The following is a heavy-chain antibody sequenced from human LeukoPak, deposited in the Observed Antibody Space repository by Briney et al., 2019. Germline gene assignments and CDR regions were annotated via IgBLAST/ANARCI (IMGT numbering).Heavy chain of an antibody. J-gene: IGHJ5*02. V-gene: IGHV3-15*01. D-gene: IGHD4-17*01. Sequence: GGSLRLSCAASGFTFSNAWMSWVRQAPGKGLEWVGRIKSKADGGTTDYAAPVKGRFTISRDDSKNTLYLQMNSLKTEDTAVYYCTTDKGDDYGDYRFDPWGQGTLVTVSS. CDR2: IKSKADGGTT. CDR1: GFTFSNAW. CDR3: TTDKGDDYGDYRFDP.